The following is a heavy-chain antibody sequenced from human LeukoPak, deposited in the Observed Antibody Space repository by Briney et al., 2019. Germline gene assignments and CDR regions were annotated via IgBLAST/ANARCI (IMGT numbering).Heavy chain of an antibody. CDR1: GFTFSSYA. V-gene: IGHV3-30-3*01. D-gene: IGHD3-3*01. CDR3: AKDGGDY. CDR2: ISYDGSNK. Sequence: GGSLRLSCAASGFTFSSYAMHWVRQAPGKGLEWVAVISYDGSNKYYADPVKGRFTISRDNSKNTLYLQMNSLRAEDTALYYCAKDGGDYWGQGTLVTVSS. J-gene: IGHJ4*02.